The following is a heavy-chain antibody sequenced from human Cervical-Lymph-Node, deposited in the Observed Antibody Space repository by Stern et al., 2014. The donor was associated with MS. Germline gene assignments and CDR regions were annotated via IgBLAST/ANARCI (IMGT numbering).Heavy chain of an antibody. CDR2: ISASGVYT. CDR3: AKDLGRGVVVVPLYGLDV. Sequence: EVHLVESGGGLVQPGGSLRLSCAASGFTFSTYAFSWVRPAPGKGLEWVSSISASGVYTYYADSVKGRFTISRDNSKSMLYLEMQSLRAEDTAVYHCAKDLGRGVVVVPLYGLDVWGQGTTVTVSS. V-gene: IGHV3-23*04. J-gene: IGHJ6*02. CDR1: GFTFSTYA. D-gene: IGHD2-2*01.